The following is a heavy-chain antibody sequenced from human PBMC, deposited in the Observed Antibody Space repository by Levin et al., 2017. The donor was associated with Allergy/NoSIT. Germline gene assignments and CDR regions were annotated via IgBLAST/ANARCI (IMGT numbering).Heavy chain of an antibody. CDR1: EFTFSSHA. CDR3: AKAPGSISSYDS. CDR2: ITGSGGST. D-gene: IGHD4-11*01. V-gene: IGHV3-23*01. J-gene: IGHJ4*02. Sequence: GESLKISCAASEFTFSSHAMSWVRQAPGKGLEWVSSITGSGGSTYYADSVKGRFTISRDNSKNMLYLQVNSLRDEDTAVYFCAKAPGSISSYDSWGQGTLV.